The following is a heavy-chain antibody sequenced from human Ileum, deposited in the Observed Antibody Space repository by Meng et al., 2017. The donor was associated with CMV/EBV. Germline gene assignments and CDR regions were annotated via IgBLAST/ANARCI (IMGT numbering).Heavy chain of an antibody. D-gene: IGHD3-10*01. Sequence: GFDSSDKGMNWGRQAPGKGLVWVSRINENGNVISYADSVKGRFTISRDNAKNMLYLQMNGLTTEDAAVYYCARDFATEEYRSGGDDIDYWGQGTLVTVSS. J-gene: IGHJ4*02. CDR3: ARDFATEEYRSGGDDIDY. CDR1: GFDSSDKG. CDR2: INENGNVI. V-gene: IGHV3-74*01.